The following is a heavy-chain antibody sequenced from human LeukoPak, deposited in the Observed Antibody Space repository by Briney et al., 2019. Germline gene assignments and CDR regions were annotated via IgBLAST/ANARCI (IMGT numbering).Heavy chain of an antibody. CDR3: ARETGTTWDDAFDI. D-gene: IGHD1-7*01. J-gene: IGHJ3*02. CDR1: GGSISSYY. Sequence: SETLSLTCTVSGGSISSYYWSWIRQPAGKGLEWIGRIYTSGSTNYNPSLKSRVTMSVDTSKNQFSLKLSSVTAADTAVYYCARETGTTWDDAFDIWGQGTMVTVSS. CDR2: IYTSGST. V-gene: IGHV4-4*07.